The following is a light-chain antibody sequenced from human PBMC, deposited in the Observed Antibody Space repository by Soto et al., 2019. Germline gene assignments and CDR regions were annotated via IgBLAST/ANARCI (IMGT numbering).Light chain of an antibody. CDR2: GAS. CDR3: QQCGSSPRK. CDR1: QSISSSY. Sequence: EIVLTQSPGTLSLSPGERATLSCRASQSISSSYLAWYQQKPGQAPRLLIYGASSRATGITDRFSGSGSGTDFTITISILEPEDFAVYYCQQCGSSPRKFGQGTKVEIK. J-gene: IGKJ1*01. V-gene: IGKV3-20*01.